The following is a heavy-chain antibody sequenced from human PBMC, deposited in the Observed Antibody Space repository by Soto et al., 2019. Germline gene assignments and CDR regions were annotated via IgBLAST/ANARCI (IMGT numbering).Heavy chain of an antibody. D-gene: IGHD2-2*02. CDR1: GFSFKDYY. V-gene: IGHV3-11*01. Sequence: AGGSLRLSCAASGFSFKDYYMTWMRQTPEKGLEWISTITSSGGNAYYAASVKGRVTISRDNAHNSLYMQMSGLRAEDTVLYYCARYMYTKNLNYFDLWGQGTLVTVSS. CDR2: ITSSGGNA. CDR3: ARYMYTKNLNYFDL. J-gene: IGHJ4*01.